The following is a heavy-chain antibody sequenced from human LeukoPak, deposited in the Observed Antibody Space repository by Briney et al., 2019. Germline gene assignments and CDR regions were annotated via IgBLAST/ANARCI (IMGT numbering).Heavy chain of an antibody. CDR3: ASPPVTTDYYGMDV. Sequence: GGSLRLSCAASGLTFSSYGMHWVRQAPGKGLEWVAVIWYDGSNKYYADSVKGRFTISRDNSKNTLYLQMNSLRAEDTAVYYCASPPVTTDYYGMDVWGKGTTVTVSS. J-gene: IGHJ6*04. CDR1: GLTFSSYG. CDR2: IWYDGSNK. V-gene: IGHV3-33*01. D-gene: IGHD4-17*01.